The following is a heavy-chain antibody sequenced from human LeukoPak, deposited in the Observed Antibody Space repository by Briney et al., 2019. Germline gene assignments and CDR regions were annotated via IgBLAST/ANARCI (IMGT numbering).Heavy chain of an antibody. D-gene: IGHD3-10*01. Sequence: GGSLRLSCAASGFTFSSYGMSWVRQAPGKGLEWVSVISGSGGSTYYAASVKGRFTISRDNSKNTRYLQMNSLKGDDTAVYYCAKDSAFYYIDVWGKGTTVIISS. V-gene: IGHV3-23*01. J-gene: IGHJ6*03. CDR2: ISGSGGST. CDR3: AKDSAFYYIDV. CDR1: GFTFSSYG.